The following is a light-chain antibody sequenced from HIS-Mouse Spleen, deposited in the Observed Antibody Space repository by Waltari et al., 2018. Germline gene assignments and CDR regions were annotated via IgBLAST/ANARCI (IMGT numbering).Light chain of an antibody. V-gene: IGKV4-1*01. CDR2: WAS. CDR1: QSVLYSSNNKNY. CDR3: QQYYSTIT. J-gene: IGKJ5*01. Sequence: DIVMTQSPDSLAVSLGERATINCKSSQSVLYSSNNKNYLAWYQQKPGQPPTLLIYWASTRESGVSDRFRGSGSGTDFTLTISSLQAEDVAVYYCQQYYSTITFGQGTRLEIK.